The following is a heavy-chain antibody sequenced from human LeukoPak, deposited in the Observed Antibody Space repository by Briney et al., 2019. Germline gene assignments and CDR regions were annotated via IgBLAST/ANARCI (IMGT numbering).Heavy chain of an antibody. V-gene: IGHV1-2*02. CDR2: TNPNNGGT. CDR1: GYTFTGYY. Sequence: ASVKVSCKASGYTFTGYYIHWVRHAPGQGLEGRGWTNPNNGGTNYAQKFHGRVIMTRATPSSTAYMELERLTRDDPAVYYCARDKYTGYETFDYWGQGTPVTVSS. D-gene: IGHD5-12*01. J-gene: IGHJ4*02. CDR3: ARDKYTGYETFDY.